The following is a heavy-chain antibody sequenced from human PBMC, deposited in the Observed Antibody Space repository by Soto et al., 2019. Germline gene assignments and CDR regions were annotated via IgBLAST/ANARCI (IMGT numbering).Heavy chain of an antibody. CDR1: GFTLSYYW. CDR2: INSDGRSA. J-gene: IGHJ4*02. V-gene: IGHV3-74*01. CDR3: TRDPGTGYYDSSGYYYD. D-gene: IGHD3-22*01. Sequence: EVQLVESGGGLVQPGGSLRLSCAASGFTLSYYWMHWVRQAPGKGLVWVSRINSDGRSATYADSVKGRFTISRDNAKNTLYLQMNSLRVEDTAVYSRTRDPGTGYYDSSGYYYDWGQGTLVTVSS.